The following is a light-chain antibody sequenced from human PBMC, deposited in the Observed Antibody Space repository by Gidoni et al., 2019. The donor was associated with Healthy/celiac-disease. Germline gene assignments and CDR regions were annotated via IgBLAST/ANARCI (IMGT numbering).Light chain of an antibody. V-gene: IGKV1-39*01. CDR2: AAS. CDR3: QQSYSTPRT. J-gene: IGKJ4*01. CDR1: QNISSY. Sequence: IQMTQSPSSLSASVGDRVTITCRASQNISSYLNWYQQKPGKAPKLLIYAASNLQRGVPSRFSGSGSGTDFTLTINSLQPADFATYYCQQSYSTPRTFGGGTKVEI.